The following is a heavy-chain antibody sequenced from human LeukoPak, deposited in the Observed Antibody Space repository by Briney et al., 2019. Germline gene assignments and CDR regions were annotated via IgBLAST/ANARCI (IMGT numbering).Heavy chain of an antibody. J-gene: IGHJ4*02. D-gene: IGHD3-22*01. CDR3: ARVYLKRDYYDGSAYFSFDY. CDR2: IIPIFGTA. V-gene: IGHV1-69*13. Sequence: SVKVSCKASGGTFSRYAISWVRQAPGQGLEWMGGIIPIFGTANYAQKFQGRITITADDSTSTAYMELSSLRSEDTAVYYCARVYLKRDYYDGSAYFSFDYWGQGTLVTVSS. CDR1: GGTFSRYA.